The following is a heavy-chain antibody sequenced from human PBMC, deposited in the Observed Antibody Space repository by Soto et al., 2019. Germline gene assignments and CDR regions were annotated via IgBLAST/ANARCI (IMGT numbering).Heavy chain of an antibody. CDR1: GCSLSNARMG. D-gene: IGHD4-17*01. Sequence: QVTLKESGPVLVKPTETLTLTCTVSGCSLSNARMGVSWIRQPPGKALEWLAHIFSNDEKSSSTSLKSRLTISKDTTKSQVGLTVTNMDPVDTATYYCARTFSLAYGDCEVYDYFVYCGQGTLGTVSS. J-gene: IGHJ4*02. V-gene: IGHV2-26*01. CDR2: IFSNDEK. CDR3: ARTFSLAYGDCEVYDYFVY.